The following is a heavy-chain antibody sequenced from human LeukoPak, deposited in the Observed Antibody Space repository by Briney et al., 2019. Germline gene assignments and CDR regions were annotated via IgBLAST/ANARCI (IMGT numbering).Heavy chain of an antibody. Sequence: GASLRLSCAASGFTFSSYAMSWVRQAPGKGLEWVSGISGSGGTTYYADSVKGRFTISRDNSKNTLYLQMKSLRAEDTAVYYCAKDLDYVVTPFDYWGQGTLVTVSS. CDR3: AKDLDYVVTPFDY. CDR2: ISGSGGTT. CDR1: GFTFSSYA. J-gene: IGHJ4*02. D-gene: IGHD4-23*01. V-gene: IGHV3-23*01.